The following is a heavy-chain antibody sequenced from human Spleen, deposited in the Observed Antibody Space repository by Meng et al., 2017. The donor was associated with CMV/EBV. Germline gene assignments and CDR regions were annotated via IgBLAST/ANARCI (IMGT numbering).Heavy chain of an antibody. CDR2: ISYNGNNK. Sequence: GFQFNNFALHWVRQAPGKGLEWVTIISYNGNNKYYADSVKGRFTISRDNSKNTLDLQMNSLTPEGTAVYYCARDLSPWGPRGWLDSWGQGTLVTVSS. CDR1: GFQFNNFA. CDR3: ARDLSPWGPRGWLDS. D-gene: IGHD7-27*01. J-gene: IGHJ5*01. V-gene: IGHV3-30-3*01.